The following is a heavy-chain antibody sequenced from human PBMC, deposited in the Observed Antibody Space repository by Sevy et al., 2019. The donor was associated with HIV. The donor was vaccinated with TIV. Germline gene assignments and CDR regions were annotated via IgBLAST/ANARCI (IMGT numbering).Heavy chain of an antibody. D-gene: IGHD5-12*01. CDR2: IIPVFGSA. Sequence: ASVKVSCKASGDTFGNYAIAWVRQAPGQGLEWMGGIIPVFGSAKSAQKFQDRVTITADVSTSTAYMELRSLTSEDTAVYYCGRSNPDGYNYSYYYGMDVWGQGTTVTVSS. J-gene: IGHJ6*02. V-gene: IGHV1-69*13. CDR1: GDTFGNYA. CDR3: GRSNPDGYNYSYYYGMDV.